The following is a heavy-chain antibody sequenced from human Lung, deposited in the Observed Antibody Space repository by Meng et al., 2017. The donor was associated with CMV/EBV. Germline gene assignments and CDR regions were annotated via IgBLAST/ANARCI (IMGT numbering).Heavy chain of an antibody. J-gene: IGHJ4*02. CDR2: ISVYSGNT. CDR3: ARDFDFWSGYYRPLGY. V-gene: IGHV1-18*01. D-gene: IGHD3-3*01. CDR1: GYTFTTFD. Sequence: QVKLEQSGNEVKNPGASVKVSCKASGYTFTTFDINWLRQAPGQGLEWMGWISVYSGNTNYAQKFQGRVTMTTDRSTSTVYMDLTSRRSDDTAVYYCARDFDFWSGYYRPLGYWGQGTLVTVSS.